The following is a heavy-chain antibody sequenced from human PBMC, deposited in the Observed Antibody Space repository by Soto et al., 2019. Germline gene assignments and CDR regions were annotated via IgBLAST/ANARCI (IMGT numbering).Heavy chain of an antibody. J-gene: IGHJ4*02. CDR1: GFTFSSYS. D-gene: IGHD6-13*01. Sequence: EVQLVESGGGLVKPGGSLRLSCAASGFTFSSYSMNWVRQAPGKGLEWVSSISSSSSYIYYADSVKGRFTISRDNAKNSLYLQMNSLRAEYTAVYYCERDRCRIAEDGWGQGTLVTVSS. V-gene: IGHV3-21*01. CDR2: ISSSSSYI. CDR3: ERDRCRIAEDG.